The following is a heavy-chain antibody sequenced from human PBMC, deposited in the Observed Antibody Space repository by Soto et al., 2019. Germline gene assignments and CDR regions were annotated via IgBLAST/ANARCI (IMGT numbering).Heavy chain of an antibody. CDR2: INSKAGGGST. Sequence: EVQLVESGGGLVKPGGSLRLSCAASGYAFSVAWMNWVRQAPGKGLEWVGRINSKAGGGSTDYAAPEKGRFIISRDDSKNTLSLQMNSLGIEEAAVYYWTAGVVGLTNGLDVWGQGTTVTVSS. J-gene: IGHJ6*02. V-gene: IGHV3-15*07. D-gene: IGHD2-21*01. CDR1: GYAFSVAW. CDR3: TAGVVGLTNGLDV.